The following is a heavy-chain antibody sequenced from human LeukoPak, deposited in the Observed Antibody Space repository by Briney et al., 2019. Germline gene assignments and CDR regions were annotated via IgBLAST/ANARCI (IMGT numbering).Heavy chain of an antibody. CDR1: GGSMSSYY. J-gene: IGHJ4*02. V-gene: IGHV4-59*01. CDR3: ARSWAADFDY. D-gene: IGHD3-16*01. Sequence: SETLSLTCTVSGGSMSSYYWSWIWQPPGKGLEWIGYIYYSGSTNYNPSLKSRVTISVDTSKNQFSLKLSSVTAADTAVYYCARSWAADFDYWGQGTLVTVSS. CDR2: IYYSGST.